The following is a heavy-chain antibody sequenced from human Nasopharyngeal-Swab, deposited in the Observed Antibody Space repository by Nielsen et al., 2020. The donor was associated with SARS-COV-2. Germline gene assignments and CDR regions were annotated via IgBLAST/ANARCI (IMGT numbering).Heavy chain of an antibody. V-gene: IGHV4-38-2*02. CDR3: ARELSNTPKYNWFDP. J-gene: IGHJ5*02. Sequence: SETLSLTCTVSGYSISSGYYWAWIRQPPGKGLEGTGSIYHGGSTYYTPSLESRVTISVDTSNNHFSLKLTSVTAADTAVYYCARELSNTPKYNWFDPWGQGTLVTVSS. CDR1: GYSISSGYY. D-gene: IGHD5-18*01. CDR2: IYHGGST.